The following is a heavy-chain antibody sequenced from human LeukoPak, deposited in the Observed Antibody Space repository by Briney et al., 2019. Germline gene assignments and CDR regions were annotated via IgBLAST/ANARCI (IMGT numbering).Heavy chain of an antibody. CDR1: GYTFTGYG. V-gene: IGHV1-18*01. CDR2: ISAYNGNT. CDR3: ARDPVVVPAAISLDAFDI. J-gene: IGHJ3*02. Sequence: ASVKVSCKASGYTFTGYGISWVRQAPGQGLEWMGWISAYNGNTNYAQKLQGRVTMTTDTSTSTAYMELRSLRSDDTAVYYCARDPVVVPAAISLDAFDIWGQGTMVTVSS. D-gene: IGHD2-2*02.